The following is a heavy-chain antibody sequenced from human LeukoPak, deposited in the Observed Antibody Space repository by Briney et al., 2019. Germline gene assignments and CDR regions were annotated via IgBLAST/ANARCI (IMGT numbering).Heavy chain of an antibody. D-gene: IGHD3-10*01. J-gene: IGHJ3*02. CDR3: ARVLWFEEFLDAFDM. V-gene: IGHV4-34*01. CDR1: GGSFSGYY. CDR2: INHSGGT. Sequence: SETLSLTCAVYGGSFSGYYWSWIRQPPGKGLEWIGEINHSGGTNYNPSLKSRVTMSVDTSKKQFSLKLSSVTAADTAVYYCARVLWFEEFLDAFDMWGQGTMVTVSS.